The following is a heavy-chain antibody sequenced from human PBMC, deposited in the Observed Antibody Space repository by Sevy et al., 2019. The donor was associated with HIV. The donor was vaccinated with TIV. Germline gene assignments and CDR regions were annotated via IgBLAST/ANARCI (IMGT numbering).Heavy chain of an antibody. CDR2: ISYDGSNK. D-gene: IGHD3-3*01. Sequence: GGSLRLSCAVSGFTFSSYAMHWVRQAPGKGLEWVAVISYDGSNKYYADSVKGRFTISRDNSKNTLYLQMNSLRAEDTAVYYCARDRRGRGSGYDVDWFDPWGQGTLVTVSS. J-gene: IGHJ5*02. CDR3: ARDRRGRGSGYDVDWFDP. V-gene: IGHV3-30-3*01. CDR1: GFTFSSYA.